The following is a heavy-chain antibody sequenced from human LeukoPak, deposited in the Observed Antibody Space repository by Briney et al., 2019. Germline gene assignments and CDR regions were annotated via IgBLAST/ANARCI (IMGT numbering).Heavy chain of an antibody. D-gene: IGHD2-2*01. J-gene: IGHJ4*02. V-gene: IGHV4-39*07. CDR1: GDSISSANYY. Sequence: SETLSLTCTVSGDSISSANYYWGWVRQPPGKGLEWIGSIYFSGSTYYNPSLKSRVTISVETSKVQFSLKLSSVTAADTAVYYCARDRFSSTSCRKKFDNWGQGTLVTVSS. CDR2: IYFSGST. CDR3: ARDRFSSTSCRKKFDN.